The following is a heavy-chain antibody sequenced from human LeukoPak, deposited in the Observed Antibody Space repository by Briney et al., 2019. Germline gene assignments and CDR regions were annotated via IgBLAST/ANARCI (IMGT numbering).Heavy chain of an antibody. J-gene: IGHJ3*02. Sequence: SETLSLTCAVYGGSFSGYYWSWIRQPPGRGLEWIWEINHSGSTNYNPSLKSRVTISVDTSKNQFSLKLSSVTAADTAVYYCASPLGYCSSTSCRAFDIWGQGTMVTVSS. CDR3: ASPLGYCSSTSCRAFDI. CDR2: INHSGST. CDR1: GGSFSGYY. V-gene: IGHV4-34*01. D-gene: IGHD2-2*01.